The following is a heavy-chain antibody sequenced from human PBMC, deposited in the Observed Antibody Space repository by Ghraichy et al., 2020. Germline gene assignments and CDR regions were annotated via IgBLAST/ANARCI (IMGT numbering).Heavy chain of an antibody. CDR3: AGGVAAEGEPADLDY. V-gene: IGHV3-23*01. J-gene: IGHJ4*02. CDR2: ISGSGGST. Sequence: GGSLRLSCAASGFTFSSYAMSWVRQAPGKGLEWVSAISGSGGSTYYADSVKGRFTISRDNSKNTLYLQMISLRAEDTAVYYCAGGVAAEGEPADLDYWGQGTLVTVSS. CDR1: GFTFSSYA. D-gene: IGHD3-16*01.